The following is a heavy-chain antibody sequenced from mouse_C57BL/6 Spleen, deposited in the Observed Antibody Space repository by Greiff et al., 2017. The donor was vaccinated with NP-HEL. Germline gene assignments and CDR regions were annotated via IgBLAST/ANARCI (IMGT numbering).Heavy chain of an antibody. J-gene: IGHJ3*01. CDR1: GFTFSSYA. D-gene: IGHD2-1*01. CDR3: AREIYYGNYDAWFAY. CDR2: ISDGGSYT. V-gene: IGHV5-4*03. Sequence: EVKLVESGGGLVKPGGSLKLSCAASGFTFSSYAMSWVRQTPEKRLEWVATISDGGSYTYYPDNVKGRFTISGDNAKNNLYLQLSHLKSEDTAMYYCAREIYYGNYDAWFAYWGQGTLVTVSA.